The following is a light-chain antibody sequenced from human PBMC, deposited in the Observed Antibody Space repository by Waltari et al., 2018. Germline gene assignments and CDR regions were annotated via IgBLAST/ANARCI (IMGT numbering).Light chain of an antibody. CDR2: DAS. CDR3: QQRSSWPLT. CDR1: QSVSSY. Sequence: EIVLTESPDTLSLSPGERATLSRRESQSVSSYIPGYQQKPGQAPRLLIYDASNRATGIPARFSGSGSVTDFTLTISSLEPEDFAVYYCQQRSSWPLTFGGGTKVDIK. V-gene: IGKV3-11*01. J-gene: IGKJ4*01.